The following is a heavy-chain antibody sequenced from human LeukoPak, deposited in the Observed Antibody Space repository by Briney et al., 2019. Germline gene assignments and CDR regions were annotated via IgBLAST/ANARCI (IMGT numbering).Heavy chain of an antibody. Sequence: PSETLSLTCTVSGGSISSYYWSWIRQPPGKGLEWIGYIYYSGRTNYNPSLKSRVTISVDTSKNQFSLKLSSVTAADTAVYYCARAGYDILTGSHDAFDIWGQGTMVTVSS. V-gene: IGHV4-59*01. CDR3: ARAGYDILTGSHDAFDI. J-gene: IGHJ3*02. CDR1: GGSISSYY. CDR2: IYYSGRT. D-gene: IGHD3-9*01.